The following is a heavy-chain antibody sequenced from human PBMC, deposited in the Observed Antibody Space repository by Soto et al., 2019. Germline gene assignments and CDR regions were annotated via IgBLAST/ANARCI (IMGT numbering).Heavy chain of an antibody. J-gene: IGHJ4*02. CDR1: GFTFSSYG. V-gene: IGHV3-33*01. D-gene: IGHD3-9*01. CDR3: AREGLRYFDWLSTTYFDY. CDR2: IWYDGSNK. Sequence: VQLVESGGGVVQPGRSLRLSCAASGFTFSSYGMHWVRQAPGKGLEWVAVIWYDGSNKYYADSVKGRFTISRDNSKNTLYLQMNSLRAEDTAVYYCAREGLRYFDWLSTTYFDYWGQGTLVTVSS.